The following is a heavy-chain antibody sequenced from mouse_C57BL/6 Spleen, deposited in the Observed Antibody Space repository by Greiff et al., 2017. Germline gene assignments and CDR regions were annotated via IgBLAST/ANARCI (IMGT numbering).Heavy chain of an antibody. CDR1: GFSLTSYG. Sequence: VKVVESGPGLVQPSQSLSITCTVSGFSLTSYGVHWVRQSPGKGLEWLGVIWSGGSTDYNAAVISRLSISKDNSKSQVFFKMNSLQADGTAIYYCARKGLYAMDYWGQGTSVTVSS. J-gene: IGHJ4*01. D-gene: IGHD2-13*01. CDR3: ARKGLYAMDY. CDR2: IWSGGST. V-gene: IGHV2-2*01.